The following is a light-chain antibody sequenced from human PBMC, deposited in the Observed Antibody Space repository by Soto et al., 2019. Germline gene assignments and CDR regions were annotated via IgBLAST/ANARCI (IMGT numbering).Light chain of an antibody. CDR2: EVS. Sequence: QSVLTQPASVSGSAGQSITISCTGTSCDVGGYNYVSWYQQHPGEAPKLMIYEVSNQPAGVSNRFSGSKSGNTASLTISGLQAEDEADYYCSSYTSSDTYVFGTGTRSPS. CDR3: SSYTSSDTYV. V-gene: IGLV2-14*01. J-gene: IGLJ1*01. CDR1: SCDVGGYNY.